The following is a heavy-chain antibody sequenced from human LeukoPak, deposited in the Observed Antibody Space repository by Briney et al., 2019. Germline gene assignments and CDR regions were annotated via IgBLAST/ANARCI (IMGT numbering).Heavy chain of an antibody. J-gene: IGHJ5*02. CDR2: ISGSGGST. Sequence: GGSLRLSCAASGFTFSSYAMSWVRQAPGKGLEWVSAISGSGGSTYYADSVKGRFTISRDNSKNTLYLQMNSLRAEDTAVYYCAKNPLVVVIIGANNWFDPWGRGTLVTVSS. V-gene: IGHV3-23*01. D-gene: IGHD3-22*01. CDR3: AKNPLVVVIIGANNWFDP. CDR1: GFTFSSYA.